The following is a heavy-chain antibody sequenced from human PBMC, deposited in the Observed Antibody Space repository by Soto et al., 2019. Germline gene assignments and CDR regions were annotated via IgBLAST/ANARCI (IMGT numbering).Heavy chain of an antibody. D-gene: IGHD1-26*01. V-gene: IGHV4-30-4*01. Sequence: PSETLSLTCTVSGASIITDDYYWSWIRQPPGEGLEWIGYMTYSGSTYYNPSLKSRVTTSLDRSKNQISLHLSSVTAADTAVYYCARIGTRLGIVTNNWFDPWGQGTLVTVAS. CDR1: GASIITDDYY. J-gene: IGHJ5*02. CDR3: ARIGTRLGIVTNNWFDP. CDR2: MTYSGST.